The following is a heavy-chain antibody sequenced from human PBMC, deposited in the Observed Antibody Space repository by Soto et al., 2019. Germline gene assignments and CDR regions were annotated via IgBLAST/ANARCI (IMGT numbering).Heavy chain of an antibody. CDR3: AKDSRYDILTGHAEDV. J-gene: IGHJ6*02. D-gene: IGHD3-9*01. Sequence: GGSLRLSCAASGFTFSSYAMSWVRQAPGKGLEWVSAISGSGGSTYYADSVKGRFTISRDNSKNTLYLQMNSLRAEDTAVYYCAKDSRYDILTGHAEDVWGQGTTVTVSS. V-gene: IGHV3-23*01. CDR1: GFTFSSYA. CDR2: ISGSGGST.